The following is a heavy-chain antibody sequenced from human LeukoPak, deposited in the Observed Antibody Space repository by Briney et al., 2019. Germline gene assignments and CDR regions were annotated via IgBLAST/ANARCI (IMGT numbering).Heavy chain of an antibody. J-gene: IGHJ4*02. CDR3: ARDKGSAAGTLDY. Sequence: ASVKVSCKASGYTFTGYYMHWVRQAPGQELEWMGWINPNSGGTNYAQKFQGRVTMTRDTSISTAYMELSRLRSDDTAVYYCARDKGSAAGTLDYWGQGTLVTVSS. D-gene: IGHD6-13*01. CDR1: GYTFTGYY. V-gene: IGHV1-2*02. CDR2: INPNSGGT.